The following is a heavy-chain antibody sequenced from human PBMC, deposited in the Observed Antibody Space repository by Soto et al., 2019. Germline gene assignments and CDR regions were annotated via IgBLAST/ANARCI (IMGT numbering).Heavy chain of an antibody. Sequence: ASVKVSCKASGYTCTNYDIPGVRPGPVQGLEWRGILNPSTGSTTSAQKFQGRVTLTRDTSTSTVYMHLSTLRSEDTAVYYCAGGRFTTLTTWWYFDYWGQGALVTVSS. D-gene: IGHD4-17*01. CDR3: AGGRFTTLTTWWYFDY. V-gene: IGHV1-46*01. J-gene: IGHJ4*02. CDR2: LNPSTGST. CDR1: GYTCTNYD.